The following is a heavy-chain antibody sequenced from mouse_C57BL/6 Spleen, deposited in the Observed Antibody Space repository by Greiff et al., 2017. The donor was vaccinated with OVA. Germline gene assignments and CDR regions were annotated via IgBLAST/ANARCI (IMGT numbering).Heavy chain of an antibody. CDR2: IRSKSNNYAT. CDR1: GFSFNTYA. V-gene: IGHV10-1*01. D-gene: IGHD3-3*01. Sequence: EVQVVESGGGLVQPKGSLKLSCAASGFSFNTYAMNWVRQAPGKGLEWVARIRSKSNNYATYYADSVKDRFTISRDDSESMLYLQMNNLKTEDTAMYYCVRQGWGYFDYWGQGTTLTVSS. CDR3: VRQGWGYFDY. J-gene: IGHJ2*01.